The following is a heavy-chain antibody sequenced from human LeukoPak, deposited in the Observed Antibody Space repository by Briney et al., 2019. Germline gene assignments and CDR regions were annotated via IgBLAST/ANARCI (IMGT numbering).Heavy chain of an antibody. Sequence: PSETLSLTCTVSGGSISSSSYYWGWIRQPPGKGLEWIGSIYYNGSTYYNPSLKSRVTISVDTSKNQFSLKLSSVTAADAAMYYCARRGAYYDILTGYRRNDAFDIWGQGTMVTVSS. CDR2: IYYNGST. V-gene: IGHV4-39*01. J-gene: IGHJ3*02. D-gene: IGHD3-9*01. CDR1: GGSISSSSYY. CDR3: ARRGAYYDILTGYRRNDAFDI.